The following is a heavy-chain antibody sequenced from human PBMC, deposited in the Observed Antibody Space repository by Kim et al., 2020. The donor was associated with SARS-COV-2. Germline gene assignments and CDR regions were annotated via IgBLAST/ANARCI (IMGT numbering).Heavy chain of an antibody. J-gene: IGHJ4*02. Sequence: GGSLRLSCAASGFSFSDYDMHWARQAPGKGLEWVAFISYDGSDKYHADSVKGRFTISRDNSKNTLFLQMNSLRVDDTAVYYCAKIRWGSIWFLDDWGQGTLVTVSS. V-gene: IGHV3-30*18. CDR3: AKIRWGSIWFLDD. CDR1: GFSFSDYD. CDR2: ISYDGSDK. D-gene: IGHD2-21*01.